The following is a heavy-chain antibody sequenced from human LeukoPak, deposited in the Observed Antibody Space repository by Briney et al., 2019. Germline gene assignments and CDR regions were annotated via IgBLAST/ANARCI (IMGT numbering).Heavy chain of an antibody. CDR3: ARPRPAYIAVAGGAFDI. D-gene: IGHD6-19*01. V-gene: IGHV5-51*01. J-gene: IGHJ3*02. CDR1: GYSFTSYW. CDR2: IYPGDSDT. Sequence: GESLKISCKGSGYSFTSYWIGWARQMPGKGLEWMGIIYPGDSDTRYSPSFQGQVTISADKSISTAYLQWSSLKASDTAMYYCARPRPAYIAVAGGAFDIWGQGTMVTVSS.